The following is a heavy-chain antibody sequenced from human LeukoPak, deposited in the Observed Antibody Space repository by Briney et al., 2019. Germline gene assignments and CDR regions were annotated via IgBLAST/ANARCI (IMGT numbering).Heavy chain of an antibody. Sequence: GGSLRLSCAASGLTFGRYWLTWVRQASGKGLEWVGRIRSKANSYATAYAASVKGRFTISRDDSKNTAYLQMNSLKTEDTAVYYCTRQSVRGVMVYGMDVWGKGTTVTVSS. D-gene: IGHD3-10*01. J-gene: IGHJ6*04. V-gene: IGHV3-73*01. CDR3: TRQSVRGVMVYGMDV. CDR1: GLTFGRYW. CDR2: IRSKANSYAT.